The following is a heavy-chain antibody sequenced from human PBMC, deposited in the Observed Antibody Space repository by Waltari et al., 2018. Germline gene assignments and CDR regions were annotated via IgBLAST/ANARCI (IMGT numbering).Heavy chain of an antibody. J-gene: IGHJ4*02. Sequence: EVQLVASGGGLVKPGGSLRLSCAVSGFSFNDTWVNWVRQAPGKGLEWVGLIKSKTDGGTTDYAAPVKGRFTISRDDSNDTLYLQMNSLKTEDTAVYYCTTLDKNWPLDYWGQGTLVTVSS. CDR3: TTLDKNWPLDY. D-gene: IGHD1-1*01. V-gene: IGHV3-15*07. CDR2: IKSKTDGGTT. CDR1: GFSFNDTW.